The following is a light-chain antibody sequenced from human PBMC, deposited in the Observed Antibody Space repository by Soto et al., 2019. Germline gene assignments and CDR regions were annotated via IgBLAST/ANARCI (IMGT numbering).Light chain of an antibody. CDR3: QVWETSSGHQAI. J-gene: IGLJ2*01. CDR1: SIGSKS. Sequence: SYELTQPPSVSVAPGKTATITCGGNSIGSKSVHWYQQMPGQAPVLVISYDSDRPSGIPERFSGSNSGNTATLTISRVEPGEEADYYCQVWETSSGHQAIFGAGTQLTVL. V-gene: IGLV3-21*01. CDR2: YDS.